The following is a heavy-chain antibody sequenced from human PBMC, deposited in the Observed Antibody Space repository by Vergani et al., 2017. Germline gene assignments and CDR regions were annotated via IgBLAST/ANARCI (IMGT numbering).Heavy chain of an antibody. Sequence: QVQLVESGGGLVKPGGSLRLSCAASGFTFSDYYMSWIRQAPGKGLEWVAVISYDGSNKYYADSVKGRFTISRDNYKNTLYLQMNSLKTEDTAVFYCSTAHGYSYDDAFDIWGQGTMVTVSS. J-gene: IGHJ3*02. CDR2: ISYDGSNK. CDR1: GFTFSDYY. D-gene: IGHD5-18*01. CDR3: STAHGYSYDDAFDI. V-gene: IGHV3-30*03.